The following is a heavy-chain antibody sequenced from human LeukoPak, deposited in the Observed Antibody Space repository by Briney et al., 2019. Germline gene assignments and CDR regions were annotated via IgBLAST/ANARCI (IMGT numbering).Heavy chain of an antibody. CDR2: ISSSSSYI. D-gene: IGHD3-22*01. J-gene: IGHJ3*02. CDR3: ASASRNYYDSSGYEADAFDI. CDR1: GFTFSSYS. Sequence: PGGSLRLSCAASGFTFSSYSMNWVRQAPGKGLEWVSSISSSSSYICYADSVKGRFTISRDNAKNSLYLQMNSLRAEDTAVYYCASASRNYYDSSGYEADAFDIWGQGTMVTVSS. V-gene: IGHV3-21*01.